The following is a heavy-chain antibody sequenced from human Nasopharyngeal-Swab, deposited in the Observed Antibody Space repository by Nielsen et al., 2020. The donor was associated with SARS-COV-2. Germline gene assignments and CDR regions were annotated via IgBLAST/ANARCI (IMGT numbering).Heavy chain of an antibody. V-gene: IGHV3-49*03. CDR3: TRDWQKAKLWSGYEDQMDV. D-gene: IGHD3-3*01. CDR1: GFTFGDYA. Sequence: GGSLRLSCTASGFTFGDYAMSWFRQAPGKGLEWVGFIRSKAYGGTREYATSVKGRFTISRDDSKSIAYLQMNSLKTEDTAVYYCTRDWQKAKLWSGYEDQMDVWGKGTTVTVSS. CDR2: IRSKAYGGTR. J-gene: IGHJ6*04.